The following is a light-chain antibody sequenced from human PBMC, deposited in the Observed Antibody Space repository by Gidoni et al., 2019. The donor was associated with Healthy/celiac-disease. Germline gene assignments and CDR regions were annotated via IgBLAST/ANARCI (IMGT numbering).Light chain of an antibody. CDR1: QSVSSTY. CDR3: QHNGSSPAT. V-gene: IGKV3D-20*01. J-gene: IGKJ4*01. CDR2: DSS. Sequence: EIVLTQSPATLSLSPGERATLSCGASQSVSSTYFDWYQQNPGLAPRLLIYDSSSRARGPPNRFSGSGSGTVFTLTISRLEPEDFAVYYWQHNGSSPATFXGXTKVEIK.